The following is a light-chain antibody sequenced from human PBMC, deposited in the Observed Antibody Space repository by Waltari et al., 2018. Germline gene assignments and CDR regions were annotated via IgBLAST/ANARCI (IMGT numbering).Light chain of an antibody. Sequence: DIVMTQSPLSLPVTPGEPASISCRSSQSLLHSKGYNYLHWYLQKPGQSPLLLIYLDSNRASGVPDRFSGSASGTYFTLKISRVEAEDVGVYYCMQSLQTPITFGQGTRLEIK. V-gene: IGKV2-28*01. CDR3: MQSLQTPIT. J-gene: IGKJ5*01. CDR1: QSLLHSKGYNY. CDR2: LDS.